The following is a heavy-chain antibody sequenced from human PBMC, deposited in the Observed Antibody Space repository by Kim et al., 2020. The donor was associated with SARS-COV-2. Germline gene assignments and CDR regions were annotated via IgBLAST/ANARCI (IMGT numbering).Heavy chain of an antibody. CDR2: ISTYSGDT. CDR1: GYTFSKFD. Sequence: ASVKVSCKASGYTFSKFDIHWVRQTPGQGLEWVGRISTYSGDTSYIQKLQGRVSMITDTSTSTAYMELTSLRSDDTAVYYCARGLLSADALVFWGQGT. CDR3: ARGLLSADALVF. J-gene: IGHJ3*01. D-gene: IGHD1-26*01. V-gene: IGHV1-18*04.